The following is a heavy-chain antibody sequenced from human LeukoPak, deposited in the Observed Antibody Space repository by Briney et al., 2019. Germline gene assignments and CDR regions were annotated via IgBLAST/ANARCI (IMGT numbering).Heavy chain of an antibody. CDR3: ARAWAAFDI. CDR1: VYTFTIYA. J-gene: IGHJ3*02. CDR2: VNTNIGNP. V-gene: IGHV7-4-1*02. D-gene: IGHD3-16*01. Sequence: ASVKVSCTASVYTFTIYAINWVRQAPGQGLEWMGWVNTNIGNPPYAHGYTGRFVFSLDTSVRTAYLQISSLKAEDTAFYYCARAWAAFDIWGEGTMVTVSS.